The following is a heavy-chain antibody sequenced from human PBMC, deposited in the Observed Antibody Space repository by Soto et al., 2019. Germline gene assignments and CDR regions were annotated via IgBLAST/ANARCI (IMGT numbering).Heavy chain of an antibody. CDR3: ARLDDFDWLAAFDY. J-gene: IGHJ4*02. Sequence: QVQLLQSGAEVKKPGASVKVSCKASGYTFATYGISWVRQAPGEGLEWMGWISAYNGNTNYAQKVQGRVTLTTDTSTSTAYMELTSLRSDDTAVYYCARLDDFDWLAAFDYWGQGTLVTVSS. V-gene: IGHV1-18*01. CDR2: ISAYNGNT. D-gene: IGHD3-9*01. CDR1: GYTFATYG.